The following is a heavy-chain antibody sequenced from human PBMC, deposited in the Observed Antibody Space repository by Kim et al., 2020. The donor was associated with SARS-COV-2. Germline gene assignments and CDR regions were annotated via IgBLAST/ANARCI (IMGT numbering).Heavy chain of an antibody. CDR2: IIPIFGTA. CDR1: GGTFSSYA. Sequence: SVKVSCKASGGTFSSYAISWVRQAPGQGLEWMGGIIPIFGTANYAQKFQGRVTITADESTSTAYMELSSLRSEDTAVYYCAIEMATTVGWFDPWGQGTLVTVSS. J-gene: IGHJ5*02. V-gene: IGHV1-69*13. CDR3: AIEMATTVGWFDP. D-gene: IGHD5-12*01.